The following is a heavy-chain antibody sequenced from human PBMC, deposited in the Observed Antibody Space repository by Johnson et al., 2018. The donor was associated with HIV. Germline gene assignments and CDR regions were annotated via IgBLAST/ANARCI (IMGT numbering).Heavy chain of an antibody. V-gene: IGHV3-30*14. J-gene: IGHJ3*02. D-gene: IGHD1-26*01. Sequence: QVQLVESGGGLIQPGGSLRLSCAASGFIVSIYSMHWVRQAPGKGLEWVAIISYDGTNEYYAASVRGRFTISRDNSKNTLYLQMNSLRAEDTAVYYCARKGWDRGAFDIWCQGTMVTVSS. CDR3: ARKGWDRGAFDI. CDR2: ISYDGTNE. CDR1: GFIVSIYS.